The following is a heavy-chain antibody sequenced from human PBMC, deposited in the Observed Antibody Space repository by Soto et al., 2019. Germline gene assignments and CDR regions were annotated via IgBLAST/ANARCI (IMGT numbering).Heavy chain of an antibody. CDR3: AKDENYYDSTGYFDY. Sequence: PGGSLRLSCAASGFSFSSYAMSWVRQAPGKGLEWVSVINGRGGSKYYADSVKGRFTISRDNSKNTVYLQMNSLRGEDTAVYYCAKDENYYDSTGYFDYWGQGTLVTV. CDR1: GFSFSSYA. D-gene: IGHD3-22*01. V-gene: IGHV3-23*01. CDR2: INGRGGSK. J-gene: IGHJ4*02.